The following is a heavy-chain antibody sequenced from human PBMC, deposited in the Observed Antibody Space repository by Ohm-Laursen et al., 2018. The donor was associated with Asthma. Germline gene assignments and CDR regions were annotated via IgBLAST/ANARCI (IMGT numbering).Heavy chain of an antibody. Sequence: SSVKVSCKASVGTFSSYAISWVRQAPGQGLEWRGGIILIFGIANYAKKFQGRVTITADKSTSTAYMELSSLRSEDTAVYYCARSERGECSGGSCYHDYFDYWGQGTLVTVSS. J-gene: IGHJ4*02. CDR3: ARSERGECSGGSCYHDYFDY. V-gene: IGHV1-69*17. CDR1: VGTFSSYA. D-gene: IGHD2-15*01. CDR2: IILIFGIA.